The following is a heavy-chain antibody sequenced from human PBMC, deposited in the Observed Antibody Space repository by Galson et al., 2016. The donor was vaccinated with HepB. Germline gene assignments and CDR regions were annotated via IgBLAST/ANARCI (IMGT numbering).Heavy chain of an antibody. CDR3: VRGGYVSSWYWVY. J-gene: IGHJ4*02. CDR2: INQDGSEK. D-gene: IGHD6-13*01. V-gene: IGHV3-7*01. Sequence: SLRLSCAAPGITFSRYWLTWVRQSPGKGLEWVANINQDGSEKSYGDSVKGRFTISRDSSNNSLLLEMNNLRAEDTAVYYCVRGGYVSSWYWVYWGQGTLVPVSS. CDR1: GITFSRYW.